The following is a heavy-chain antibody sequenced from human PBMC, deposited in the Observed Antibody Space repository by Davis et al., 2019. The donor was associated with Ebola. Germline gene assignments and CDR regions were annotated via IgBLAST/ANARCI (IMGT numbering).Heavy chain of an antibody. CDR3: ARDIGSWGMDV. CDR1: GFTFSSYG. CDR2: IWYDGSNK. V-gene: IGHV3-33*01. Sequence: GESLKISCAASGFTFSSYGMHWVRQAPGKGLEWVAVIWYDGSNKYYADSVKGRFTISRDNSKNTLYLQMNSLRAEDTAVYYCARDIGSWGMDVWGQGTTVTVSS. D-gene: IGHD1-26*01. J-gene: IGHJ6*02.